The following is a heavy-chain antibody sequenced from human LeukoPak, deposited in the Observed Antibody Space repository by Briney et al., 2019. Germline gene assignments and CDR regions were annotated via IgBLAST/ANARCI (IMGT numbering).Heavy chain of an antibody. CDR3: TRVLYYDILTGPAPVY. V-gene: IGHV3-49*03. D-gene: IGHD3-9*01. CDR2: IRSKAYGGTT. Sequence: GGSLRLSCTASGFTFGDYAMSWFRQAPGKGREGVGCIRSKAYGGTTEYAASVKGRFTISRDDYKSIAYLQMNSLKTEDTAVYYCTRVLYYDILTGPAPVYWGQGTLVTVSS. CDR1: GFTFGDYA. J-gene: IGHJ4*02.